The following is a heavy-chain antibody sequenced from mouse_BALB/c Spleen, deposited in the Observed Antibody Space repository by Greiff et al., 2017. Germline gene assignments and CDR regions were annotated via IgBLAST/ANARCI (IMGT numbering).Heavy chain of an antibody. CDR3: ARAYYGNYEGAWFAY. V-gene: IGHV2-9*02. CDR1: GFSLTSYG. J-gene: IGHJ3*01. Sequence: VQLQQSGPGLVAPSQSLSITCTVSGFSLTSYGVHWVRQPPGKGLEWLGVIWAGGSTNYNSALMSRLSISKDNSKSQVFLKMNSLQTDDTAMYYCARAYYGNYEGAWFAYWGQGTLVTVSA. D-gene: IGHD2-10*01. CDR2: IWAGGST.